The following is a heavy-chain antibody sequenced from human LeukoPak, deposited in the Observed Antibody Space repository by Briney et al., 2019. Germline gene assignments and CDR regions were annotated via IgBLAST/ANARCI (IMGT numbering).Heavy chain of an antibody. V-gene: IGHV1-18*01. CDR3: ARRSTLYSSGWFYFDY. Sequence: ASVKVSCKASGGTFSSYAISWVRQAPGQGLEWMGRINAHDGKRNYALKHEDRVIMTTDTSTSTVYMELRGLRSDDTAVYYCARRSTLYSSGWFYFDYWGQGTLVTVSS. J-gene: IGHJ4*02. D-gene: IGHD6-19*01. CDR1: GGTFSSYA. CDR2: INAHDGKR.